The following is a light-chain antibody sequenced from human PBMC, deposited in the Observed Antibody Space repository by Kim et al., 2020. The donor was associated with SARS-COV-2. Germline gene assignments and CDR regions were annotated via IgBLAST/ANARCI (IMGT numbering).Light chain of an antibody. Sequence: AAGKTARITCGGNNIGSKSVHWYQQKPGQAPVLVIYYDSDRPSGIPERFSGSNSGNTATLTISRVEAGDEADYFCQVWDTGSDHVVFGGGTQLTVL. V-gene: IGLV3-21*04. CDR2: YDS. J-gene: IGLJ2*01. CDR3: QVWDTGSDHVV. CDR1: NIGSKS.